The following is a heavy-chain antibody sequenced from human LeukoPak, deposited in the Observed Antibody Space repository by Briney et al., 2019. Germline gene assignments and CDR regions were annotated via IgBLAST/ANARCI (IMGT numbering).Heavy chain of an antibody. V-gene: IGHV1-24*01. J-gene: IGHJ4*02. Sequence: ASVKVSCKVSGYTLTELSMRWVRQAPGKGLEWMGGFDPEDGETIYAQKFQGRVTMTEDTSTDTAYMELSSLRSEDTAVYYCATTPLGYYDSSGYYFDYWGQGTLVTVSS. D-gene: IGHD3-22*01. CDR1: GYTLTELS. CDR3: ATTPLGYYDSSGYYFDY. CDR2: FDPEDGET.